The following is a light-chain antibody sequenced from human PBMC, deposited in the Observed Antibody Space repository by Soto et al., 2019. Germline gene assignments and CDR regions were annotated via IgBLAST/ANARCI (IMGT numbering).Light chain of an antibody. CDR1: SSDVGGYNY. V-gene: IGLV2-14*01. J-gene: IGLJ2*01. CDR2: DVS. CDR3: SSYPTSSTVV. Sequence: QSALTQPASVSGSPGQSITISCTGTSSDVGGYNYVSWYQQHPGKAPKLTIYDVSNRASGVSNRFSGSKSGNTAALTISGLQAEDEADYFCSSYPTSSTVVFGGGTKVTVL.